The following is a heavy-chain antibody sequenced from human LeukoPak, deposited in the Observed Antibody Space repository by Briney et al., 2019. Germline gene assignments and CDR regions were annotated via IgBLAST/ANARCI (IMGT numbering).Heavy chain of an antibody. D-gene: IGHD3-9*01. CDR3: ARVFRRDGYFDY. V-gene: IGHV4-59*01. Sequence: PSETLSLTCSVSGXSITNYYGSWIRQPPGKGLEWIGYIFYSGSANYNPSLKSRVTISVYTPKNQFSLELTSVTAADTAVYYCARVFRRDGYFDYWGRGTLVTVSA. CDR2: IFYSGSA. J-gene: IGHJ4*01. CDR1: GXSITNYY.